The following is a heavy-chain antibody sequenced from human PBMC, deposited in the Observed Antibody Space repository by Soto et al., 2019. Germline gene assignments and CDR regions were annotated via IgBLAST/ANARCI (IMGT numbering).Heavy chain of an antibody. CDR2: IYYSGST. D-gene: IGHD6-13*01. V-gene: IGHV4-39*01. CDR3: ARKVSSSGTGHYYYYGMDV. J-gene: IGHJ6*02. Sequence: SETLSLTCTVCGGSISSSSYYWGWIRQPPGKGLEWIGSIYYSGSTYYNPSLKSRVTISVDTSKNQFSLKLSSVTAADTAVYYCARKVSSSGTGHYYYYGMDVWGQGTTVTVSS. CDR1: GGSISSSSYY.